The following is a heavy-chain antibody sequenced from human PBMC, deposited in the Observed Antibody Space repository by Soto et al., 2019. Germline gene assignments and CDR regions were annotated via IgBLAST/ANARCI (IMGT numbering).Heavy chain of an antibody. J-gene: IGHJ6*02. V-gene: IGHV4-31*03. CDR2: IYYSGST. Sequence: SETLSLTCTVSGGSISSGGYYWSWIRQHPGKGLEWIGYIYYSGSTYYNPSLKSRVTISVDTSKSQFSLKLSSVTAADTAVYYCAREVAAGTYYYGMDVWGQGTTVTVSS. CDR1: GGSISSGGYY. D-gene: IGHD6-13*01. CDR3: AREVAAGTYYYGMDV.